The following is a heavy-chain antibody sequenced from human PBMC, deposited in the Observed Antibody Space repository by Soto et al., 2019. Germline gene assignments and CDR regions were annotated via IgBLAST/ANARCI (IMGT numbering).Heavy chain of an antibody. CDR1: GFTFSSYE. V-gene: IGHV3-48*03. J-gene: IGHJ4*02. D-gene: IGHD2-2*01. CDR3: ARVYCSTTTCHVQAFDS. CDR2: ISSAGDSS. Sequence: GGSLRLSCAASGFTFSSYEMNWVRQAPGKTLEWVSYISSAGDSSYYADSVKSRFTISRDNAKNSLYLQMNGLRVEDTAVYYCARVYCSTTTCHVQAFDSWGQGTLVTVSS.